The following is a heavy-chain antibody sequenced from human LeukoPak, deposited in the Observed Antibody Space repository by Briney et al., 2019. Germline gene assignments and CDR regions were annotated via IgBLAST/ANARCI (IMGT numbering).Heavy chain of an antibody. CDR2: ISGSGGST. V-gene: IGHV3-23*01. D-gene: IGHD3-3*01. CDR3: AKGVRFADYYYMDV. Sequence: GGSLRLSCAASGFTFSSYAMSWVRQAPGKGLEWVSAISGSGGSTYYADSVKGRFTISRDNSKNTLYLQMNSLRAEDTAVYYCAKGVRFADYYYMDVWGEGTTVTVSS. CDR1: GFTFSSYA. J-gene: IGHJ6*03.